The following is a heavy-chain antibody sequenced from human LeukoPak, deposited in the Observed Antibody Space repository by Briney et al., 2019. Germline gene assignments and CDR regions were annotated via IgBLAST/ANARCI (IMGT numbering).Heavy chain of an antibody. CDR3: AKDSTDDYGDYVSPHDAFDI. CDR2: ISWNSGSI. J-gene: IGHJ3*02. Sequence: GGSLRLSCVGSGFTFSSYAMHWVRQAPGKGLEWVSGISWNSGSIGYADSVKGRFTISRDNAKNSLYLQMNSLRAEDTALYYCAKDSTDDYGDYVSPHDAFDIWGQGTMVTVSS. D-gene: IGHD4-17*01. CDR1: GFTFSSYA. V-gene: IGHV3-9*01.